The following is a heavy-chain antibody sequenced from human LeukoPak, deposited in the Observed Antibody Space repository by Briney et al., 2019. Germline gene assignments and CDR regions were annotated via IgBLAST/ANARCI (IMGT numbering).Heavy chain of an antibody. D-gene: IGHD1-26*01. CDR1: GFSFSTYC. Sequence: GGSLRLSCAASGFSFSTYCMHWVRQAPGKGPMWVSRICPDGTVTNYADSVKGRFTISRDNAKNTLYLQMNSLRAEDTAVYYCARVGATSYYWGQGTLVTVSS. CDR3: ARVGATSYY. V-gene: IGHV3-74*01. CDR2: ICPDGTVT. J-gene: IGHJ4*02.